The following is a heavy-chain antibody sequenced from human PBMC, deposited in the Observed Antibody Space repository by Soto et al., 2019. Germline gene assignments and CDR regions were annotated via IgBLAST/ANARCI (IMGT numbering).Heavy chain of an antibody. Sequence: QVHLVQSGAEVKKPGASVTISCKTSGYTFTEYAMHWVRHAPGRGLEWVGWINTGNGDTRYSPKLQGRVTITSDASGSTAYLGLSRLKFEDTAIYYCATQAYDYWGQGTQVAVAS. CDR1: GYTFTEYA. CDR3: ATQAYDY. CDR2: INTGNGDT. D-gene: IGHD2-21*01. J-gene: IGHJ4*02. V-gene: IGHV1-3*04.